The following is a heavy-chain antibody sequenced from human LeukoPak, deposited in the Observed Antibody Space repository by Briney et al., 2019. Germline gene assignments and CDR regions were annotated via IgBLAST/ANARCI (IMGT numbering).Heavy chain of an antibody. J-gene: IGHJ4*02. V-gene: IGHV1-3*03. D-gene: IGHD5-24*01. CDR1: GYTFTNYA. Sequence: ASVKVSCKASGYTFTNYAMHWVRQAPGQRPEWLGWINAANGYAKYSQELQGRVIITRDASASTAYMELSSLRSEDMAIYYCAIRDGHTDHWGQGTLVTVSS. CDR2: INAANGYA. CDR3: AIRDGHTDH.